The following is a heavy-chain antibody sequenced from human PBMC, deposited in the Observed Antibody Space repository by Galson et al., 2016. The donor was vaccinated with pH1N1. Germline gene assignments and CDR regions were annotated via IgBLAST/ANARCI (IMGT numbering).Heavy chain of an antibody. CDR1: GYTFASYA. D-gene: IGHD2-15*01. V-gene: IGHV7-4-1*02. J-gene: IGHJ4*02. CDR2: IHTTTGDP. CDR3: ARECYRCSGGSCYFDS. Sequence: SVKVSCKASGYTFASYAINWVRQVPGQGLEWMGWIHTTTGDPSYGQGFTGRFVFSLDTSVTTAYLQISSLKTEDAAVYYCARECYRCSGGSCYFDSWGQGTLVTVSS.